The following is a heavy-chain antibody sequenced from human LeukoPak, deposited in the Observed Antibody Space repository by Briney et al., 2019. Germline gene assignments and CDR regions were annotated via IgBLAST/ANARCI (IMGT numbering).Heavy chain of an antibody. CDR1: RFTFSDYY. CDR2: IRNSGSST. V-gene: IGHV3-11*05. Sequence: GGSLRLSCAASRFTFSDYYMVWIRQAPGKGLEWVSYIRNSGSSTKYADSVKGRFTISRDNAKNSLSLQMNSVRPKDTPVYYCARADRTSWFDYWGQGTLVTVSS. D-gene: IGHD2-2*01. J-gene: IGHJ4*02. CDR3: ARADRTSWFDY.